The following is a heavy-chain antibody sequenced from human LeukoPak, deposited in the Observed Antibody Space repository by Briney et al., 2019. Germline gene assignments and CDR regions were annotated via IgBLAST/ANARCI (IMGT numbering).Heavy chain of an antibody. Sequence: PSETLSLTCTVSGGSISSGGYYWSWIRQPPGKGLEWIGYIYHSGSTYYNPSLESRVTISVDRSKNQFSLKLSSVTAADTAVYYCARDLYTAAGTGDWFDPWGQGTLVTVSS. CDR3: ARDLYTAAGTGDWFDP. CDR1: GGSISSGGYY. J-gene: IGHJ5*02. V-gene: IGHV4-30-2*01. D-gene: IGHD6-13*01. CDR2: IYHSGST.